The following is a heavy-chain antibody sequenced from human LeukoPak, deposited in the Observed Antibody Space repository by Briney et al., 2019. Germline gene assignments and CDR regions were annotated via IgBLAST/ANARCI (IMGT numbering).Heavy chain of an antibody. V-gene: IGHV3-15*01. J-gene: IGHJ4*02. CDR3: TAGLGKTDDDS. CDR1: GFNFNDAW. CDR2: VRTTAEGETT. Sequence: SGGSLRLSCEGSGFNFNDAWMSWIRQAPGKGLEWVGRVRTTAEGETTGYAAPVRGRFIISRDDSKNMVFLQMNRLETEDTAIYYCTAGLGKTDDDSWGQGTLVTVSS. D-gene: IGHD4-11*01.